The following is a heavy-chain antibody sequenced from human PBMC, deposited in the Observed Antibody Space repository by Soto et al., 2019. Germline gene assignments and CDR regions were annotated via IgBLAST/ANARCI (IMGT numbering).Heavy chain of an antibody. CDR1: GFSLSSTRMA. J-gene: IGHJ4*02. D-gene: IGHD6-19*01. CDR3: AHIVVAGLGYYFVY. CDR2: IYWDDDK. V-gene: IGHV2-5*02. Sequence: QITLKESGPTLVKPTQTLTLTCTFSGFSLSSTRMAVGWIRQPPGKALEWLALIYWDDDKRYSPFLKSRLTITKDTAKIQVVLTISDVEPVDTARYFCAHIVVAGLGYYFVYWGQGTLVTVSS.